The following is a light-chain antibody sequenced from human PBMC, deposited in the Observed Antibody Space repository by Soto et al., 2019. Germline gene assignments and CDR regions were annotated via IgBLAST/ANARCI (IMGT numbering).Light chain of an antibody. CDR3: PSYDSRLSGSGVV. J-gene: IGLJ2*01. CDR2: GNS. Sequence: QSVLTQPPSVSGAPGQRVTISCTGSSSNIGAGYDVHWYQQLPGTAPKLLIYGNSNRPSGVPDRLSGFKSGTSASLAITGLQAEDEADYYCPSYDSRLSGSGVVFGGVTKLTVL. CDR1: SSNIGAGYD. V-gene: IGLV1-40*01.